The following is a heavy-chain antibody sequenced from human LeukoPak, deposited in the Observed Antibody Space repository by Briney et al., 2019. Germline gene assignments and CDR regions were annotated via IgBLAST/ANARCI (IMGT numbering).Heavy chain of an antibody. CDR1: GGTFSSYA. D-gene: IGHD5-12*01. J-gene: IGHJ4*02. CDR2: IIPIFGTA. Sequence: SVKVSCKASGGTFSSYAISWVRQAPGQGLEWMGGIIPIFGTANYAQKFQGRVTITADESTSTAYMELSSLRSEDTAVYYCARVATTAYYFDYWGQGTLVTVSS. V-gene: IGHV1-69*13. CDR3: ARVATTAYYFDY.